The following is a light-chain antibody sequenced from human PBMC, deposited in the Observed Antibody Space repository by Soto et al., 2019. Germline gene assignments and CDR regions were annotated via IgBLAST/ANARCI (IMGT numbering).Light chain of an antibody. CDR3: QSYDSSLSGYV. V-gene: IGLV1-40*01. Sequence: SVLTQPPSVSGAPGQRVTISCTGSSANIGAAYNVDWYQQLPGTAPKLLIYGNNNQPSGVPARFSGSKSGTSASLAIAGLQAEDEGDYYCQSYDSSLSGYVFGTGTKVTLL. CDR2: GNN. CDR1: SANIGAAYN. J-gene: IGLJ1*01.